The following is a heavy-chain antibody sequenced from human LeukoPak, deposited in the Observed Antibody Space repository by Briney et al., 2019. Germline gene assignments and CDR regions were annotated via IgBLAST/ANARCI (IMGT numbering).Heavy chain of an antibody. D-gene: IGHD3-22*01. CDR1: GFTFSSYG. V-gene: IGHV3-30*03. CDR3: AITGDSSGYPFDY. CDR2: ISYDGSNK. Sequence: GRSPRLSCAASGFTFSSYGMHWVRQAPAKGREGVAVISYDGSNKYYAASVKGRFTISRDNSKNTLYLQMNSLRAEDTAVYYCAITGDSSGYPFDYWGQGTLVTVSS. J-gene: IGHJ4*02.